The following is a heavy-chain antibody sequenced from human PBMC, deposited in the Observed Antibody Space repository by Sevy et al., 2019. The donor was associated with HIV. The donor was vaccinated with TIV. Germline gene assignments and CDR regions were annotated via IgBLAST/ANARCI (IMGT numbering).Heavy chain of an antibody. J-gene: IGHJ6*02. V-gene: IGHV3-74*01. CDR3: ARDPDSGGYSKMDV. D-gene: IGHD3-22*01. CDR2: ISGDVSST. Sequence: GGSLRLSCAGSGFTFSSYWMHWVRQAPGKGLVWVSRISGDVSSTTYADSVKGRFTISRDNAKNTLFLQTNSLRAEDSAVYFCARDPDSGGYSKMDVWGQGTPVTVSS. CDR1: GFTFSSYW.